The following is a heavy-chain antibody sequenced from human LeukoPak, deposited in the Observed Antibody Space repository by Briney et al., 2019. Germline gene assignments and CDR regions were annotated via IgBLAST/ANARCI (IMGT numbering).Heavy chain of an antibody. CDR1: GXSISSSSYY. J-gene: IGHJ3*01. CDR2: IYYSGST. Sequence: SETLSLTCTVSGXSISSSSYYWGWIRQPPGKGLEWIGSIYYSGSTYYNPSLKSRVTISVDTSKNQFSLKLSSVTAADTAVYYCGTYCGGDCYGAFDVWGQGTMVTVSS. D-gene: IGHD2-21*02. CDR3: GTYCGGDCYGAFDV. V-gene: IGHV4-39*01.